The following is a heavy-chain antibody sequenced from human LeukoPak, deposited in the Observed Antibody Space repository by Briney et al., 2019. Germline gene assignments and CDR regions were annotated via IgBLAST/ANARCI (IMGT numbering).Heavy chain of an antibody. CDR3: ARGPYCTNGVCSDNWFDP. Sequence: ASVKVSCKASGYTFTGYYMHWVRQAPGQGLECMGRINPNSGGTNYAQKFQGRVTMTRDTSISTAYMELSRLRSDDTAVYYCARGPYCTNGVCSDNWFDPWGQGTLVTVSS. V-gene: IGHV1-2*06. CDR1: GYTFTGYY. CDR2: INPNSGGT. J-gene: IGHJ5*02. D-gene: IGHD2-8*01.